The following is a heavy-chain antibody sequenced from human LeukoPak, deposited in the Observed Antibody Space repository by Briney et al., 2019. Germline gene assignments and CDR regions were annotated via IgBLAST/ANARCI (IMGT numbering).Heavy chain of an antibody. V-gene: IGHV1-2*02. D-gene: IGHD1-26*01. CDR1: GFTFTDYH. CDR3: VREARATADF. Sequence: ASVNVSCNASGFTFTDYHMHWVRQAPGQGLEWMGWINSGSGDTNYAQKFQGRVTVTRDTSIRTTYMELSNLRSDDTAVYYCVREARATADFWGQGTLVTVSS. J-gene: IGHJ4*02. CDR2: INSGSGDT.